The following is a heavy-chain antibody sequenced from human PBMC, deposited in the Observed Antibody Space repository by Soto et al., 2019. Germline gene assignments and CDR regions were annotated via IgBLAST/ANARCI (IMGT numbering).Heavy chain of an antibody. J-gene: IGHJ2*01. D-gene: IGHD3-9*01. Sequence: QVQLQQWGAGPLRPLETLSLTCGVSGGSFSGYYWAWIRQSPGKGLEWIGEINDRGSINYNPSLKSRVSISVDTSKNPYSLNLRSVTAADTAVYDCARESHDILTGPPWVWYFDLWGRGTLVTVSS. V-gene: IGHV4-34*01. CDR3: ARESHDILTGPPWVWYFDL. CDR2: INDRGSI. CDR1: GGSFSGYY.